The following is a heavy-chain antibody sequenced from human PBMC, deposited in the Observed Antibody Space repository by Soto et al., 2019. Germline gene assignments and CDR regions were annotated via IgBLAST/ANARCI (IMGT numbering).Heavy chain of an antibody. CDR2: IYYSGTT. V-gene: IGHV4-28*01. Sequence: TSETLSLTCAVSGYSISSNNWWGWIRQPPGKGLEWIGYIYYSGTTYYNPSLKSRVTMSVDTSKNQFSLRLTSVTAADTAVYYCARPGDGYNLAAFAIWGQGTVVTVSS. CDR1: GYSISSNNW. J-gene: IGHJ3*02. D-gene: IGHD5-18*01. CDR3: ARPGDGYNLAAFAI.